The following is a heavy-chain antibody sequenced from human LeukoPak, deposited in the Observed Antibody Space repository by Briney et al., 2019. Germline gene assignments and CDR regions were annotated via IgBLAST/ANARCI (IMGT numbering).Heavy chain of an antibody. V-gene: IGHV4-59*08. CDR1: GGSISSYY. J-gene: IGHJ4*02. D-gene: IGHD3-10*01. CDR2: IYYSGST. Sequence: KPSETLSLTCTVSGGSISSYYWSWIRQPPGKGLEWIGYIYYSGSTNYNPSLKSRVTISVDTSKNQFSLRLSSVTAADTAVYYCAKLVRGAYFFDYWGQGTLVTVSS. CDR3: AKLVRGAYFFDY.